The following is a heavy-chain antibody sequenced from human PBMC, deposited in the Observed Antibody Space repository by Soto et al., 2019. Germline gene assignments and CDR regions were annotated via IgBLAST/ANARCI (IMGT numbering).Heavy chain of an antibody. CDR2: IYDDGRI. CDR3: ARGHDSMIVTAPDY. CDR1: GFTVSNYY. D-gene: IGHD2-21*02. J-gene: IGHJ4*02. V-gene: IGHV3-53*01. Sequence: EVQLVESGGGLIQPGGSLRLSCAASGFTVSNYYMSWVRQAPGKGLEWVSVIYDDGRIYYADSVKGRFTISRDNSKNTLYLQMNSLRAEDTAVYYCARGHDSMIVTAPDYWGQGTLVTVSS.